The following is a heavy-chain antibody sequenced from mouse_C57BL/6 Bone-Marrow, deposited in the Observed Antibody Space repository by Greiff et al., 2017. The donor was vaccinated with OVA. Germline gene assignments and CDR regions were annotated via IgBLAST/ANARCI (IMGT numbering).Heavy chain of an antibody. CDR2: INPGSGGT. V-gene: IGHV1-54*01. Sequence: VHLVESGAELVRPGTSVKVSCKASGYAFTNYLIEWVKQRPGQGLEWIGVINPGSGGTNYNEKFKGKATLTADKSSSTAYMQLSSLTSEDSAVYFCARYGSYFDYWGQGTTLTVSS. CDR3: ARYGSYFDY. CDR1: GYAFTNYL. J-gene: IGHJ2*01. D-gene: IGHD2-2*01.